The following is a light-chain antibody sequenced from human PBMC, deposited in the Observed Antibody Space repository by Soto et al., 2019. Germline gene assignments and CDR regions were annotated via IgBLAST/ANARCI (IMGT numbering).Light chain of an antibody. V-gene: IGLV4-69*01. CDR3: QAWGSGTHVV. CDR2: LTGDGSH. CDR1: SGHSSYA. Sequence: QLVLTQSPSASASLGASVKLTCTLSSGHSSYAIAWHQQQAEKGTRYLMKLTGDGSHSKGDGIPDRFSGSSSGAERYLTISSLQSEDEADYYCQAWGSGTHVVFGGGTKLTVL. J-gene: IGLJ2*01.